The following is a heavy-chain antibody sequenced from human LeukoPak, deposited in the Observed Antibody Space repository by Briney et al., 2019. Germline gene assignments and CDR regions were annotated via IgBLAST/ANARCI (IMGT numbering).Heavy chain of an antibody. V-gene: IGHV3-30*02. CDR1: GFMFSSYG. CDR3: ARDLFHGCN. Sequence: GGSLRLSCAASGFMFSSYGMHWVRQAPGKGLEWVAFIGNDGTNKYYADSVKGRFTISRDNSKNTLYLQINSLRAEDTAVYYCARDLFHGCNWGPGTLVTVSS. CDR2: IGNDGTNK. D-gene: IGHD4/OR15-4a*01. J-gene: IGHJ4*02.